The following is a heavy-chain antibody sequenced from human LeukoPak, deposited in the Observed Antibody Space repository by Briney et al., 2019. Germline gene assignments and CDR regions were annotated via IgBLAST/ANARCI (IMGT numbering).Heavy chain of an antibody. Sequence: GGSLRLSCAASGFTFSSYWMHWVRQAPGKGLVWVSRINSDGSSTSYADSVKGRFSISRDNAKNTLYLQMNSLRAEDTAVYYCARDADTGYGYGSGFDYWGQGTLVTVSS. V-gene: IGHV3-74*01. CDR3: ARDADTGYGYGSGFDY. D-gene: IGHD5-18*01. CDR1: GFTFSSYW. CDR2: INSDGSST. J-gene: IGHJ4*02.